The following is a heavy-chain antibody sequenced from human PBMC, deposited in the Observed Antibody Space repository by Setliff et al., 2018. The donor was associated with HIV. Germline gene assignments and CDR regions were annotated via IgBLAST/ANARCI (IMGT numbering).Heavy chain of an antibody. CDR1: GYTFSTSG. CDR3: AWGTQRPIDS. CDR2: IIPILGIA. J-gene: IGHJ4*02. D-gene: IGHD3-16*01. V-gene: IGHV1-69*10. Sequence: GASVKVSCKASGYTFSTSGMHWMRQAPGQGLEWMGGIIPILGIANYAQKFQGRVTITADESTSTAYMELNSLRSEDTAVYYCAWGTQRPIDSWGQGTLVTVSS.